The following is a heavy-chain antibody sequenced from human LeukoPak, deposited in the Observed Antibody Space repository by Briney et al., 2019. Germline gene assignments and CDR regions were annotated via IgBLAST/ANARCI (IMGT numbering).Heavy chain of an antibody. D-gene: IGHD5-18*01. CDR2: IYNSGST. CDR3: ARGYNYGAHYWFDY. Sequence: SETLSLTCTVSDGSINIYYWSWIRQAPGKGLESIGYIYNSGSTNYNPSLRRRVTISMDTSKIQFSLRLTSVTAADTAMYYCARGYNYGAHYWFDYWGQGTLVTVSS. CDR1: DGSINIYY. J-gene: IGHJ4*02. V-gene: IGHV4-59*01.